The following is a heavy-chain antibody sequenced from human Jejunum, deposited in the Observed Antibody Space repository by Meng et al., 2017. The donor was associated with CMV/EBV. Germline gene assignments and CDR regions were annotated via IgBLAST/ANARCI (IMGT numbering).Heavy chain of an antibody. Sequence: ASFSDNYWGWIRQSPGKELEWIGEVTPSGPATYNPSLESRVTISRDTSKNQFSLRLTSVTVEDTAVYYCAGAPPVAAPGSYSDSWGQGAQVTVSS. D-gene: IGHD1-14*01. V-gene: IGHV4-34*01. CDR1: ASFSDNY. CDR3: AGAPPVAAPGSYSDS. J-gene: IGHJ4*02. CDR2: VTPSGPA.